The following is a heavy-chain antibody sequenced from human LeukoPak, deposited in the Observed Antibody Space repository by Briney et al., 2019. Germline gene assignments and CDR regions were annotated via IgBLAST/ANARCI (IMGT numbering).Heavy chain of an antibody. CDR1: GLTFSSYW. Sequence: GGSLRLSCAASGLTFSSYWMHWVRHAPGKGLVWVSRISSDGSSTNYADSVKGRFSVSRDNAKNTLSLLMNSLRAEDTAVYYCARGGHCSSISCSPYNWIDPWGQGTLVTVSS. CDR3: ARGGHCSSISCSPYNWIDP. J-gene: IGHJ5*02. V-gene: IGHV3-74*01. CDR2: ISSDGSST. D-gene: IGHD2-2*01.